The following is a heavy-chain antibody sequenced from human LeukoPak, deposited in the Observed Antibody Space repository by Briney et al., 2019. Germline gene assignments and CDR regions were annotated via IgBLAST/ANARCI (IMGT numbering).Heavy chain of an antibody. CDR3: AIQWLVNDY. CDR2: ISAYNGNT. J-gene: IGHJ4*02. D-gene: IGHD6-19*01. Sequence: ASVTVSCTASGYTFTNYGISWVRQAPGQGLEWMGWISAYNGNTNYAQKLQGRVTMTTDTSTSTAYMELRSLRSDDTAVYYCAIQWLVNDYWGQGTLVTVSS. V-gene: IGHV1-18*01. CDR1: GYTFTNYG.